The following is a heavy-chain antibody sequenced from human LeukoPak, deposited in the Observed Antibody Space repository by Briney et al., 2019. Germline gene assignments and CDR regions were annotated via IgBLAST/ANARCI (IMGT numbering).Heavy chain of an antibody. J-gene: IGHJ6*02. CDR3: TRNPVMDV. V-gene: IGHV3-30*03. CDR1: RFTFRSYG. CDR2: ISFDGNNI. Sequence: GGGLRHSRVASRFTFRSYGMHWVRQAPGKGLEWVAVISFDGNNIHYADSVKGRFTLSRDSPTKMLYVQINRLRAKDTPVYFCTRNPVMDVWGQGTTVTVSS.